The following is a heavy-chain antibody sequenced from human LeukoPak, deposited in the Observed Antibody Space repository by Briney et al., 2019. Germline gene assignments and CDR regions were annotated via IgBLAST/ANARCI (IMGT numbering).Heavy chain of an antibody. V-gene: IGHV3-23*01. CDR1: GFSFSSYA. D-gene: IGHD3-9*01. J-gene: IGHJ3*02. CDR2: ISGSGGST. CDR3: AKDGSIYFDGNDAFDI. Sequence: GSLRLSCAASGFSFSSYAISWVRQAPGKGLVWVSSISGSGGSTYYADSVKGRFTISRDNSKNTLYLQMNSLRDEDTAVYYCAKDGSIYFDGNDAFDIWGQGTMVTVSS.